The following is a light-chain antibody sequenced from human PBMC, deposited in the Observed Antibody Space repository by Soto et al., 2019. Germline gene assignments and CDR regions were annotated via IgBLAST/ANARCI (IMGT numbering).Light chain of an antibody. CDR3: QQYGNSPRT. CDR1: QTVTSNY. J-gene: IGKJ1*01. V-gene: IGKV3-20*01. CDR2: GAS. Sequence: EIVLTQSPGTLSLSPGERATLSCRASQTVTSNYLAWYQQKPGQAPRLLIYGASTRATGIPGRFSGSGSGTNFTLTIPRLEPDDFAVYYCQQYGNSPRTFGQGTHVEIK.